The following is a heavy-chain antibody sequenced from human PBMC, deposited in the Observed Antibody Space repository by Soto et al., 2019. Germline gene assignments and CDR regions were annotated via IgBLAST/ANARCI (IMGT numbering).Heavy chain of an antibody. CDR2: ISWNSGSI. CDR3: AKDSAAGTVDWFDP. J-gene: IGHJ5*02. Sequence: EVQLVESGGGLVQPGRSLRLSCAASGFTFDDYAMHWVRQAPGKGLEWVSGISWNSGSIGYADSVKGRFTISRDNARNSLYLQMNSLRAEDTALYYCAKDSAAGTVDWFDPWGQGTLVTVSS. CDR1: GFTFDDYA. D-gene: IGHD6-13*01. V-gene: IGHV3-9*01.